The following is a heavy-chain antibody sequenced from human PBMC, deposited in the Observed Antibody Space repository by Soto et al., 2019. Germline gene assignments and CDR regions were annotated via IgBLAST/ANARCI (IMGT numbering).Heavy chain of an antibody. CDR2: ISSSSSTI. Sequence: PGGSLRLSCAASGFTFKNSAMNWVRQAPGKGLEWVSYISSSSSTIYYADSVKGRFTISRDNAKNSLYLQMNSLRDEDTAVYYCARDRDFDFWSGYHYPAFDYWGQGTLVTVS. J-gene: IGHJ4*02. D-gene: IGHD3-3*01. CDR3: ARDRDFDFWSGYHYPAFDY. V-gene: IGHV3-48*02. CDR1: GFTFKNSA.